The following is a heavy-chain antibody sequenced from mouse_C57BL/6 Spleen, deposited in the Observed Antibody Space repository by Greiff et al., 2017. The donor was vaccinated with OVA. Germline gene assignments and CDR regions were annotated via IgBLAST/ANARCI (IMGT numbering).Heavy chain of an antibody. V-gene: IGHV14-4*01. CDR3: TPTTVVEGYFDY. Sequence: EVKLVESGAELVRPGASVKLSCTASGFNIKDDYMHWVKQRPEQGLEWIGWIDPENGDTEYASKFQGKATITADTSSNTAYLQLSSLTSEDTAVYYCTPTTVVEGYFDYWGQGTTLTVSS. CDR1: GFNIKDDY. CDR2: IDPENGDT. D-gene: IGHD1-1*01. J-gene: IGHJ2*01.